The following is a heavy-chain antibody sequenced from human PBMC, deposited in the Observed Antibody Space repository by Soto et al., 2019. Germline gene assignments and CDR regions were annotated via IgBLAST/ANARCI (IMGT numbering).Heavy chain of an antibody. V-gene: IGHV3-33*01. J-gene: IGHJ6*03. Sequence: QVQLVESGGGVVQPGRSLRLSCAASGFTFSSYGMHWVRQAPGKGLEWVAVIWYDGSNKYYADSVKGRFTISRDNSKNTLYLQMNSLRAEDTAVYYCARGGFGELFFYYYYYMDVWGKGTTVTVSS. CDR2: IWYDGSNK. CDR1: GFTFSSYG. D-gene: IGHD3-10*01. CDR3: ARGGFGELFFYYYYYMDV.